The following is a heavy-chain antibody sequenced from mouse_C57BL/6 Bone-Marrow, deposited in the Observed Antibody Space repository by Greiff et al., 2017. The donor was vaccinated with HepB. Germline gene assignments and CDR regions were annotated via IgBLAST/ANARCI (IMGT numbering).Heavy chain of an antibody. CDR3: TGLPYGNYEGYYAMDY. CDR2: IRLKSDNYAT. D-gene: IGHD2-1*01. CDR1: GFTFSNYW. J-gene: IGHJ4*01. Sequence: EVQLQESGGGLVQPGGSMKLSCVASGFTFSNYWMNWVRQSPEKGLEWVAQIRLKSDNYATHYAESVKGRFTISRDDSKSSVYLQMNNLRAEDTGIYYCTGLPYGNYEGYYAMDYWGQGTSVTVSS. V-gene: IGHV6-3*01.